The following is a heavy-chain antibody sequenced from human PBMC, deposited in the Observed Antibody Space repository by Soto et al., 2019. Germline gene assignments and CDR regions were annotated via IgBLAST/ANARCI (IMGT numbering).Heavy chain of an antibody. V-gene: IGHV6-1*01. CDR3: ARDQGIAAEDYSYYFGMDV. CDR1: GDIVASNSAA. J-gene: IGHJ6*02. D-gene: IGHD6-13*01. CDR2: TYYRSKGDN. Sequence: SQTLSLACAISGDIVASNSAAWNWIRQSPSRGLEWLGRTYYRSKGDNDYAVSAKSRIAINPDTSKHEFSLPLNSVTPEDKAVYYCARDQGIAAEDYSYYFGMDVWGQGTTVTVS.